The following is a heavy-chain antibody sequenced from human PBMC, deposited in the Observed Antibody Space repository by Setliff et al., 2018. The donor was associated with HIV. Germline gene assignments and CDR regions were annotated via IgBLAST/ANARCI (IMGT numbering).Heavy chain of an antibody. Sequence: SETLSLTCTVSGASISDTIWWSWVRQSPKKGLEWIGEMYHSGTTRYNPSLESRVTLSLDKSRNQFTLKMTSVTAADTALYYCAGRSALSGQSDWGQGTLDTVSS. J-gene: IGHJ4*02. CDR1: GASISDTIW. CDR2: MYHSGTT. CDR3: AGRSALSGQSD. V-gene: IGHV4-4*02. D-gene: IGHD6-19*01.